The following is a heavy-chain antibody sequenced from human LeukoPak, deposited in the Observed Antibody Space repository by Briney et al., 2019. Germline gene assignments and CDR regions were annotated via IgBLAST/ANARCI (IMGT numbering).Heavy chain of an antibody. CDR3: ARDVPDYDYIWGRFDY. CDR1: GDSVSSNSAA. D-gene: IGHD3-16*01. V-gene: IGHV6-1*01. J-gene: IGHJ4*02. Sequence: SQTLSLTCAISGDSVSSNSAAWNWIRQSPSRGLEWLGRTYYRSKWYNDYAVSVKSRITINPDTSKNQFSLQLNSVTPEDTAVYYCARDVPDYDYIWGRFDYWGQGTLVTVSS. CDR2: TYYRSKWYN.